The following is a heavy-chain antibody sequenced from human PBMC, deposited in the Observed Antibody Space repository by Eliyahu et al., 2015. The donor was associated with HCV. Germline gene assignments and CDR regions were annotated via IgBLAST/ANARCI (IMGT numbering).Heavy chain of an antibody. D-gene: IGHD6-19*01. CDR3: ARAPTNSAWYFDY. J-gene: IGHJ4*02. V-gene: IGHV1-2*02. Sequence: QVQLVQSGAEVKKPGASVKVSCKASGYTFSGYFMHWVRQAPGQGLEWMGWINPNSGGTKYAQKFQGRLTMTRDTSISTAYMELSSLISDDTAVYSCARAPTNSAWYFDYWGQGTLVTVSS. CDR2: INPNSGGT. CDR1: GYTFSGYF.